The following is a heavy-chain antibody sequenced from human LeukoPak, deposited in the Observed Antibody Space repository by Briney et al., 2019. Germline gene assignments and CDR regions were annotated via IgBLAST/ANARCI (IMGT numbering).Heavy chain of an antibody. Sequence: GGPLRLSCAASGFTFSSYAMTWVRQAPGKGLEWVSAFSATDGSAQYAESVEGRFTISRDNSKNTLFLQMNSLGAEDTAVYYCARAKIAAAGTGAFDIWGQGTLVTVSS. J-gene: IGHJ3*02. V-gene: IGHV3-23*01. CDR2: FSATDGSA. CDR3: ARAKIAAAGTGAFDI. D-gene: IGHD6-13*01. CDR1: GFTFSSYA.